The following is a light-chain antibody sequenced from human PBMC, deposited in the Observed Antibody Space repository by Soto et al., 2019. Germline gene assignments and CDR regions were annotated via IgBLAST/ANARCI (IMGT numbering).Light chain of an antibody. V-gene: IGKV3-15*01. CDR2: DAS. J-gene: IGKJ4*01. Sequence: EIVMTQSPATLSVSPGERATLSCRASQSVNSNLAWYRQKPGQAPRLLISDASTRATGVPARFSGSGSGTEFTLTIGSLQSEDSGIYYCQHYNFWPPLTFGGGTKVEIK. CDR1: QSVNSN. CDR3: QHYNFWPPLT.